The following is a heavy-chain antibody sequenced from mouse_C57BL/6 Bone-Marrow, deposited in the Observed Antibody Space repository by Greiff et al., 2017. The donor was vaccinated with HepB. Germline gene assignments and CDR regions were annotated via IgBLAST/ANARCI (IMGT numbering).Heavy chain of an antibody. CDR1: GYAFSSYW. CDR3: AREVSIYYGNYGAMDY. D-gene: IGHD2-1*01. CDR2: IYPGDGDT. V-gene: IGHV1-80*01. J-gene: IGHJ4*01. Sequence: QVQLQQSGAELVKPGASVKISCKASGYAFSSYWMNWVKQRPGKGLEWIGQIYPGDGDTNYNGKFKGKATLTADKSSSTAYMQLSSLTSEDSAVYFCAREVSIYYGNYGAMDYWGQGTSVTVSS.